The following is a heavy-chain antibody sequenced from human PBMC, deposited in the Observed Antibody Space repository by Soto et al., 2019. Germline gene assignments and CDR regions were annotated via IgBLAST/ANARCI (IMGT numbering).Heavy chain of an antibody. J-gene: IGHJ4*02. V-gene: IGHV1-3*01. CDR2: INAGNGNT. CDR3: AIDPKYSSGWYPLDY. Sequence: QVPLVQSGAEVKKPGASVKVSCKASGYTFTSYAMHWVRQAPGQRLEWMGWINAGNGNTKYSQKFQGRVTITRDTSASTAYMELSSLRSEDTAVYYCAIDPKYSSGWYPLDYWGQGTLVTVSS. D-gene: IGHD6-19*01. CDR1: GYTFTSYA.